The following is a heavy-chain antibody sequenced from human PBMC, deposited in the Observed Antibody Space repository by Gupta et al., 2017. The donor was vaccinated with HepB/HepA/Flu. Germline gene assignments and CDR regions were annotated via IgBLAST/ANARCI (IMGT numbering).Heavy chain of an antibody. CDR3: ARQAMYENGSTSYSDY. CDR1: GGSVNSTSHY. V-gene: IGHV4-39*01. D-gene: IGHD3-10*01. J-gene: IGHJ4*02. Sequence: HLQLQESGPGLVKPSETLSLTCTVSGGSVNSTSHYWGWIRQSPRKGLEWIGMIYYGESTRYSPSLKSRLTISIDTSKNNVALTVTSMTATDTAVYYCARQAMYENGSTSYSDYWGQGIPVTVSS. CDR2: IYYGEST.